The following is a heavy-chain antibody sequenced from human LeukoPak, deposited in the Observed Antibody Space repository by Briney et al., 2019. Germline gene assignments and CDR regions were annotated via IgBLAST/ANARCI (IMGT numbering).Heavy chain of an antibody. D-gene: IGHD1-1*01. CDR3: ARGGGTCDY. Sequence: SETLSLTCTASGGSISSYYWSWIRQSPGKGLEWIGQIYYSGSTNYNPSLKSRVTIFVDTSKNQFSLMLSSVTAADTAVYYCARGGGTCDYWGQGTLVTVSS. V-gene: IGHV4-59*01. CDR2: IYYSGST. CDR1: GGSISSYY. J-gene: IGHJ4*02.